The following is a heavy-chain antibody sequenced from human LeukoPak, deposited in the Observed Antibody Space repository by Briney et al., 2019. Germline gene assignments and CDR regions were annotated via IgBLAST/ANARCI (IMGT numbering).Heavy chain of an antibody. Sequence: SETLSLTCSVTGDSISDSNYFWAWIRQPPGKGLEWIGHIFYSGSTYYNPSLKSRVTISVDTSKNQFSLKLSSVTAADTAVYYCARHIWFGEFIFDYWGQGTLVTVSS. J-gene: IGHJ4*02. V-gene: IGHV4-39*01. CDR1: GDSISDSNYF. CDR2: IFYSGST. D-gene: IGHD3-10*01. CDR3: ARHIWFGEFIFDY.